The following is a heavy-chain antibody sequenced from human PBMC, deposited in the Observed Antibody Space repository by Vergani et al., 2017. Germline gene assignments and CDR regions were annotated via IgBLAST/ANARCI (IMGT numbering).Heavy chain of an antibody. CDR3: ARRGGYCSSTSCYFAFDI. CDR2: IYYSGST. V-gene: IGHV4-59*08. J-gene: IGHJ3*02. Sequence: QVQLQESGPGLVKPSETLSLTCTVSGGSISSYYWSWIRQPPGKGLEWIGYIYYSGSTNYNPSLKSRVTISVATSKNQFSLKLSSVTAADTAVYYCARRGGYCSSTSCYFAFDIWGQGTMVTVSS. D-gene: IGHD2-2*01. CDR1: GGSISSYY.